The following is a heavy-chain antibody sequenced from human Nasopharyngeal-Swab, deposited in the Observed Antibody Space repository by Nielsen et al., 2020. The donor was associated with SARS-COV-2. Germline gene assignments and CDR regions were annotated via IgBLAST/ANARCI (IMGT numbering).Heavy chain of an antibody. Sequence: GESLKISCAASGFTFSSYWMSWVRQAPGKGLEWVANIKQDGSEKYYVDSVKGRFTISRDNAKNSLYLQMNSLRAEDTAVYYCAREGYSGYDSSYFDYWGQGTLVTVSS. CDR2: IKQDGSEK. D-gene: IGHD5-12*01. J-gene: IGHJ4*02. CDR3: AREGYSGYDSSYFDY. CDR1: GFTFSSYW. V-gene: IGHV3-7*01.